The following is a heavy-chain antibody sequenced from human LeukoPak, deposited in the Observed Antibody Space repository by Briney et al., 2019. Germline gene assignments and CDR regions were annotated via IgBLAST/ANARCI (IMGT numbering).Heavy chain of an antibody. V-gene: IGHV3-64*02. J-gene: IGHJ4*02. Sequence: PGGSLSLSCAASGFPFSSYAMHWVRQAPGKGLEYVSAISSNGGSTYYAGSVKGRFTISRDNSKNTLYLQMGSLRAEDMAVYYCARSAVYGSSCFDHWGQGTLVTVSS. D-gene: IGHD3-10*01. CDR1: GFPFSSYA. CDR2: ISSNGGST. CDR3: ARSAVYGSSCFDH.